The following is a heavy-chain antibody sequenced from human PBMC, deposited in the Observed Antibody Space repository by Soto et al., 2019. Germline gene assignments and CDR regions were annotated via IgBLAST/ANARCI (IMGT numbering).Heavy chain of an antibody. D-gene: IGHD1-26*01. V-gene: IGHV3-30-3*01. CDR3: ASSQVGATVVLDY. J-gene: IGHJ4*02. Sequence: PGGSLRLSCAASGFTFSSYAMHWVRQAPGKGLEWVAVISYDGSNKYYADSVKGRFTISRDNSKNTLYLQMNSLRAEDTAVYYWASSQVGATVVLDYWGQGTLVTVSS. CDR2: ISYDGSNK. CDR1: GFTFSSYA.